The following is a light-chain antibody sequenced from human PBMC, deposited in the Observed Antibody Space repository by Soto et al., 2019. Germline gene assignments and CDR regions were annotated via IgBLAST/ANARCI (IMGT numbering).Light chain of an antibody. J-gene: IGKJ1*01. CDR3: QQYNSYPLT. CDR2: DAS. CDR1: QSISSW. Sequence: DIQMTQSPSTLSASVGDRVTITCRASQSISSWLAWYQQKTGKAPKLLIYDASSLESGVPSRFSGSGSGTEFTLTISSLQPDDFATYYCQQYNSYPLTFGQGTKVEIK. V-gene: IGKV1-5*01.